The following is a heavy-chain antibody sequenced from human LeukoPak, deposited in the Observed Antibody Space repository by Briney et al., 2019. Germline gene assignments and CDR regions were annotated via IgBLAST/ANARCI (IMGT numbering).Heavy chain of an antibody. CDR1: GFTFSTYI. D-gene: IGHD2-2*01. CDR3: ARSPTSWYFDY. V-gene: IGHV3-21*01. J-gene: IGHJ4*02. Sequence: GGSLRLSCAASGFTFSTYIMNWVRQTPGKGLEWVSSIGTSTSYIYYADSVKGRFTISRDNSKNTLYLQMNSLRPEDTSVYYCARSPTSWYFDYWGQGTLVTVSS. CDR2: IGTSTSYI.